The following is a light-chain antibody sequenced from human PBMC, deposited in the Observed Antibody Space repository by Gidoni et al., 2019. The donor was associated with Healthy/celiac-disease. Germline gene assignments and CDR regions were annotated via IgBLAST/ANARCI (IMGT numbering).Light chain of an antibody. Sequence: QSALTQPDSVSGSPGQSLTISCTGTSSDVGGSNYVSWYQQHPGKAPKLMIYDVSNRPSVVSTRFSGSKSCNTASLTISGLQAEDEADYYCSSYTSSSTLLFGGGTKLTVL. CDR2: DVS. J-gene: IGLJ2*01. V-gene: IGLV2-14*01. CDR3: SSYTSSSTLL. CDR1: SSDVGGSNY.